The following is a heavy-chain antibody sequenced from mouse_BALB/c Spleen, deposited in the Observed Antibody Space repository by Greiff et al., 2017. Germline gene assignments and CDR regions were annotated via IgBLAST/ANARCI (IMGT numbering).Heavy chain of an antibody. Sequence: EVQVVESGGGLVKPGGSLKLSCAASGFAFSSYDMSWVRQTPEKRLEWVAYISSGGGSTYYPDTVKGRFTISRDNAKNTLYLQMSSLKSEDTAMYYCARHDGYSFAYWGQGTLVTVSA. CDR2: ISSGGGST. CDR1: GFAFSSYD. J-gene: IGHJ3*01. V-gene: IGHV5-12-1*01. D-gene: IGHD2-3*01. CDR3: ARHDGYSFAY.